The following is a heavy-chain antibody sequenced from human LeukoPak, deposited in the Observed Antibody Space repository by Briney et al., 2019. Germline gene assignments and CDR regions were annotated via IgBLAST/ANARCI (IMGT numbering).Heavy chain of an antibody. Sequence: GGSLRLSCAASGVTVSTNYMNWVRQAPGKGLEWVSILYSGSSTYYADSVEGRFTISRDSSKNTLFLQMNDLRAEDTAVYYCARVGDHFHWYLDLWGRGTLVTVSS. CDR2: LYSGSST. CDR1: GVTVSTNY. V-gene: IGHV3-53*01. J-gene: IGHJ2*01. CDR3: ARVGDHFHWYLDL. D-gene: IGHD3-3*02.